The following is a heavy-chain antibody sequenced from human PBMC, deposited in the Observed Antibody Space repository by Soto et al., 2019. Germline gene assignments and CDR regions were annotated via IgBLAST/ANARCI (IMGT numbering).Heavy chain of an antibody. CDR2: IIPILGIA. V-gene: IGHV1-69*02. D-gene: IGHD1-1*01. CDR1: GGTFSSYT. Sequence: SVKVSCKASGGTFSSYTISWVRQAPGQGLEWMGRIIPILGIANYAQKFQGRVTITADKSTSTAYMELSSLRSEDTAVYYCARTLQQRDVLAPFDYWGQGTLVTVSS. CDR3: ARTLQQRDVLAPFDY. J-gene: IGHJ4*02.